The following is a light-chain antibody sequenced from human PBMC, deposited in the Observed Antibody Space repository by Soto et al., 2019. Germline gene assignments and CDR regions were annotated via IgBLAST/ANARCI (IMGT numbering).Light chain of an antibody. CDR1: QSVGYF. V-gene: IGKV3-11*01. CDR3: QQRSNWPPSLS. CDR2: DAS. Sequence: EIVLTQSPATLSLSPGERATLSCRASQSVGYFLAWYQQKPGQAPRLLIYDASNRATGVPTRFTGSGSGTDFTLNISSLEPEDFAVYYCQQRSNWPPSLSFGGGTRVDI. J-gene: IGKJ4*01.